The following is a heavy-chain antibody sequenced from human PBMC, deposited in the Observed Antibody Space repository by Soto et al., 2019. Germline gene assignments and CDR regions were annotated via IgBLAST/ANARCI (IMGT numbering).Heavy chain of an antibody. V-gene: IGHV1-69*18. Sequence: QVQLVQSGAEVKRPGSSVKVSCKASGGAFTNYAIYWVRQAPGQGLEWLGTIVPVFPSVYYAPRFQARPTITADGSTAKGYMMLTRLKSEDTPVSYPSRDMPSTAAVYFYYGLTVWGQGTSVTVA. D-gene: IGHD6-13*01. CDR3: SRDMPSTAAVYFYYGLTV. J-gene: IGHJ6*02. CDR2: IVPVFPSV. CDR1: GGAFTNYA.